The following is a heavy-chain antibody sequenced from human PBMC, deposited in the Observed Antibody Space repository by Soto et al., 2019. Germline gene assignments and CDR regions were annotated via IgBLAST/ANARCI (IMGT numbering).Heavy chain of an antibody. Sequence: QPGGSLRLSCAASGFTFSSYWMHWVRQPPGKGLVWVSNIQSDGSNTYYADSVKGRFTISRDNAKNTLYLQMNSLRVEDTAVYYCGRSLGDQYDSWGQGTLVTVSS. J-gene: IGHJ5*02. CDR3: GRSLGDQYDS. D-gene: IGHD3-16*01. V-gene: IGHV3-74*01. CDR1: GFTFSSYW. CDR2: IQSDGSNT.